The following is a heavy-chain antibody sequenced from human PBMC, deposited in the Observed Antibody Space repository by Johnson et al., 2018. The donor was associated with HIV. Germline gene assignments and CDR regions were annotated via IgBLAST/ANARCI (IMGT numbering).Heavy chain of an antibody. CDR1: GFTFSSYW. J-gene: IGHJ3*01. CDR3: TTGTTVPTWD. D-gene: IGHD4-17*01. CDR2: INSDGSST. V-gene: IGHV3-74*01. Sequence: VQLVESGGGLVQPGGSLRLSCAASGFTFSSYWMHWVRQAPGKGLVWVSRINSDGSSTSYADSVKGRFTISRDNSKNTLYLQMNSLKTEDTAVYYCTTGTTVPTWDWGQGTMVTVSS.